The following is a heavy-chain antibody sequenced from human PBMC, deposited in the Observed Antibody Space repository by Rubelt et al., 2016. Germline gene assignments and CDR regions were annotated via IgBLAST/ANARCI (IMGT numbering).Heavy chain of an antibody. J-gene: IGHJ4*02. CDR1: GYTFTSYA. CDR2: INAGNGNT. Sequence: QVQLVQSGAEVKKPGASVKVSCKASGYTFTSYAMHWVRQAPGQRLEWMGWINAGNGNTKYSQKFQDRVTMTEETSTDTAYMELSSLRSEDTAVYYCARGPRGNNFDYWGQGTLVTVSS. V-gene: IGHV1-3*01. CDR3: ARGPRGNNFDY.